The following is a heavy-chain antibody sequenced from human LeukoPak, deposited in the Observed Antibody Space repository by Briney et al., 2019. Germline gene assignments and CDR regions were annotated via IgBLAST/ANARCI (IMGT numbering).Heavy chain of an antibody. V-gene: IGHV1-46*01. CDR2: INPSGGST. J-gene: IGHJ4*02. D-gene: IGHD2-8*01. CDR3: AGSLGYCTSNVCYLKY. Sequence: GASVKVSCKASGYIFTSYFMHWVRQAPGQGLEWMGLINPSGGSTRYAQKFQGRVTMTTDTYTNTAYMELRSLRSDDTAVYYCAGSLGYCTSNVCYLKYWGQGTLVTVSS. CDR1: GYIFTSYF.